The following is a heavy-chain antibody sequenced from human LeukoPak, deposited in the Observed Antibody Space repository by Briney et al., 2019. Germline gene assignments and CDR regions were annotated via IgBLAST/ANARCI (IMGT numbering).Heavy chain of an antibody. J-gene: IGHJ4*02. D-gene: IGHD1-26*01. CDR3: ARDSPISGSYYGGLGY. CDR2: INPSGGST. V-gene: IGHV1-46*01. Sequence: ASVKVSCKASGYTFTSYYMHWVRQAPGQGLEWMGIINPSGGSTSYAQKFQGRVTMTRDTSTSTVYMELSSLRSEDTAVYYCARDSPISGSYYGGLGYWGQGVLVTVSS. CDR1: GYTFTSYY.